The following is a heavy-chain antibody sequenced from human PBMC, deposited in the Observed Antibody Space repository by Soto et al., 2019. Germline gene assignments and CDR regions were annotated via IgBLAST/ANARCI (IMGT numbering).Heavy chain of an antibody. CDR3: ATRGSSWYGWYAFDI. J-gene: IGHJ3*02. V-gene: IGHV1-8*01. Sequence: QVQLVQSGAEVKKPGASVKVSCKASGYTFTSYDINWVRQATGQGLEWMGWMNPNSGNTGYAQKFQGRVTMTRNTSISTADMELSSLRSEDTAVYYCATRGSSWYGWYAFDIWGQGTMVTVSS. D-gene: IGHD6-13*01. CDR1: GYTFTSYD. CDR2: MNPNSGNT.